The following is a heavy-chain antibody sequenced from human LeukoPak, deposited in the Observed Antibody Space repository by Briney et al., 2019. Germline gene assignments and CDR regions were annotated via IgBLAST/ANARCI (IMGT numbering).Heavy chain of an antibody. V-gene: IGHV4-59*01. CDR1: GGSISSYY. J-gene: IGHJ5*02. D-gene: IGHD6-19*01. Sequence: SETLSLTCTVSGGSISSYYWSWIRQPPGKGLEWIGYIYYSGSPNYNPSLKSRVTISVDTSKNQFSLKLSSVTAADTAVYYCARGQPEEQWLVVGNWFDPWGQGTLVTVSS. CDR2: IYYSGSP. CDR3: ARGQPEEQWLVVGNWFDP.